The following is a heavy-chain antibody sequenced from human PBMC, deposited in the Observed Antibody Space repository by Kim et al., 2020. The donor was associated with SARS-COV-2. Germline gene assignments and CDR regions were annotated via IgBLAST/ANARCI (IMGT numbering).Heavy chain of an antibody. Sequence: RVTISVDTSKNQFSLKLSSVTAADTAVYYCARGGDSSGYYYGYYYYGMDVWGQGTTVTVSS. V-gene: IGHV4-59*09. D-gene: IGHD3-22*01. J-gene: IGHJ6*02. CDR3: ARGGDSSGYYYGYYYYGMDV.